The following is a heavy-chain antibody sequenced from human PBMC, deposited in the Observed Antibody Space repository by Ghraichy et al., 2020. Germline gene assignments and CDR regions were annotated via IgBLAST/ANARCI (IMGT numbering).Heavy chain of an antibody. CDR1: GFTFSSYA. Sequence: WGSLRLSCAASGFTFSSYAMDWVRQAPGKGLEWLSYITSSGTTIYYADSVKGRFTISRDNAKNSLYLQMSSLRDEDTAVYYCAREGGNYCSGGSCSRDFDYWGQGTLVTVSS. CDR2: ITSSGTTI. J-gene: IGHJ4*02. CDR3: AREGGNYCSGGSCSRDFDY. V-gene: IGHV3-48*02. D-gene: IGHD2-15*01.